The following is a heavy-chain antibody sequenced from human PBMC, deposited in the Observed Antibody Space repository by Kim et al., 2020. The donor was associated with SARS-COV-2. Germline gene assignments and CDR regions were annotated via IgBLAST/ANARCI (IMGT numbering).Heavy chain of an antibody. J-gene: IGHJ4*02. CDR2: MNPNSGNT. Sequence: ASVKVSCKASGYTFTSYDINWVRQATGQGLEWMGWMNPNSGNTGYAQKFQGRVTMTRNTSISTAYMELSSLRSEDTAVYYCARGNGITMVRGVIYRYWGQGTLVTVSS. CDR1: GYTFTSYD. V-gene: IGHV1-8*01. CDR3: ARGNGITMVRGVIYRY. D-gene: IGHD3-10*01.